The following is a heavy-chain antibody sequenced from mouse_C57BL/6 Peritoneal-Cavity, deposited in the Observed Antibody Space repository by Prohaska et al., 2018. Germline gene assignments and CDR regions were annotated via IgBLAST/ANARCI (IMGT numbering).Heavy chain of an antibody. CDR2: SNPDSSTI. V-gene: IGHV4-1*01. CDR3: ARTLPESFDY. D-gene: IGHD1-1*01. Sequence: EVKLLQSGGGLVQPGGSLKLSCAASVIDFSRYWMSLVRRAPGKGLEWIGESNPDSSTINYAPSLKDKFIISRDNAKNTLYLQMSKVRSEDTALYYCARTLPESFDYWGQGTTLTVSS. CDR1: VIDFSRYW. J-gene: IGHJ2*01.